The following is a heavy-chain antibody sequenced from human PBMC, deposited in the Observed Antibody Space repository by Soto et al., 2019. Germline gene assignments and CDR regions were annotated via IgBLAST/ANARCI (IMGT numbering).Heavy chain of an antibody. CDR2: INSDGSST. CDR3: ARGRYCSSTSCFDYYYYYMDV. CDR1: GFTFSSYW. Sequence: GGSLRLSCAASGFTFSSYWMHWVRQAPGKGLVWVSRINSDGSSTGYADSVKGRFTISRDNAKNTLYLQMNSLRAEDTAVYYCARGRYCSSTSCFDYYYYYMDVWGKGTTVTVSS. V-gene: IGHV3-74*01. J-gene: IGHJ6*03. D-gene: IGHD2-2*01.